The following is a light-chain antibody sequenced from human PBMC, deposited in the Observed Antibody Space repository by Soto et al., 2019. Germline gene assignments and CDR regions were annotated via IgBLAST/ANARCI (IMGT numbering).Light chain of an antibody. CDR2: DVA. Sequence: QSVLTQPASVSDSPGQSITISCTGTSSDVGGSNFVSWYQQHPGKPPKLIIYDVANRPSGVSNRFSGSKSGSTASLIISRLQTEDEAAYYCVSYTSSTTYVFGTGTKVTVL. J-gene: IGLJ1*01. CDR1: SSDVGGSNF. V-gene: IGLV2-14*03. CDR3: VSYTSSTTYV.